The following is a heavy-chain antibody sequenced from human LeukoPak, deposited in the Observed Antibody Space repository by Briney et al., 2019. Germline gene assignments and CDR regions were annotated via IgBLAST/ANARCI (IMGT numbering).Heavy chain of an antibody. CDR2: IYYSGST. Sequence: SETLSLTCTVSGGSISSSSYSWGWIRQPPGKGLEWIGSIYYSGSTYYNPSLKSRVTISVDTSKNQFSLKLSSVTAADTAVYYCARERGVYYYYYYMDVWGKGTTVTVSS. CDR1: GGSISSSSYS. V-gene: IGHV4-39*02. CDR3: ARERGVYYYYYYMDV. J-gene: IGHJ6*03.